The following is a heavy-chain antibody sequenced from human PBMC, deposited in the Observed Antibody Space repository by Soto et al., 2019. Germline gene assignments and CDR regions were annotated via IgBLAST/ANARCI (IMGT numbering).Heavy chain of an antibody. CDR1: GFTFSKYG. V-gene: IGHV3-30*18. CDR2: ISYDGYLK. Sequence: GESLKISCEASGFTFSKYGMQWVRQAPGKGLEWVAVISYDGYLKYYVDSVKGRFTVARDNSKNTLFLEMNSLRVEDTAVYFCAKDFKVSGSHYGTLNYYYGMDVWGQGTTVTVSS. D-gene: IGHD3-10*01. CDR3: AKDFKVSGSHYGTLNYYYGMDV. J-gene: IGHJ6*02.